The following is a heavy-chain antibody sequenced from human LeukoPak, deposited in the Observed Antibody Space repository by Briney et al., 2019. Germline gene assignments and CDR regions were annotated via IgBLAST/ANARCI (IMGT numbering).Heavy chain of an antibody. CDR2: IYYSGST. V-gene: IGHV4-59*01. Sequence: SETLSLTCTVSGVSISSYYWSWIRQPPGKGREWIGYIYYSGSTNYNSSLKSRVTISVDTSKNQLSLKLSSATAADTAVYYCARLLRFGELSAGSYDMDVWGQGTTVTVSS. J-gene: IGHJ6*02. D-gene: IGHD3-10*01. CDR1: GVSISSYY. CDR3: ARLLRFGELSAGSYDMDV.